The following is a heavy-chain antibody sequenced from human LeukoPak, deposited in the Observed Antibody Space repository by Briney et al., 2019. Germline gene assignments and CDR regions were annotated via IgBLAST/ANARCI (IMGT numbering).Heavy chain of an antibody. D-gene: IGHD3-9*01. CDR2: ISWNSGRR. CDR3: AKGPDYDILTPIDY. CDR1: GFTFDDYA. V-gene: IGHV3-9*03. Sequence: GGSLRLSRVGSGFTFDDYAMHWVRQAPGKGLEWVSGISWNSGRRGYADSVKGRFTISRDNAKTSLYLQMNSLRAEDMALYYCAKGPDYDILTPIDYWGQGTLVTVSS. J-gene: IGHJ4*02.